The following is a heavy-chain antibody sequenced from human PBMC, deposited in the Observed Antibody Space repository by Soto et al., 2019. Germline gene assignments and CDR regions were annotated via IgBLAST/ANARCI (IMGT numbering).Heavy chain of an antibody. CDR2: IYYSGST. J-gene: IGHJ3*02. V-gene: IGHV4-39*01. CDR1: GGSISSSSYY. Sequence: SETLSLTCTVSGGSISSSSYYWGWIRQPPGKGLEWIGSIYYSGSTYYNPSLKSRVTISVDTSKNQFSLKLSSVTAADTAVYYCASGPRYFDWLLWWGAFDIWGQGTMVTVSS. CDR3: ASGPRYFDWLLWWGAFDI. D-gene: IGHD3-9*01.